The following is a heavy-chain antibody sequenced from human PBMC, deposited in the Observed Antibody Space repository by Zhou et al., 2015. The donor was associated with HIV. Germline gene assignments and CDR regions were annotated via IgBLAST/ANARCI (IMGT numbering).Heavy chain of an antibody. V-gene: IGHV1-69*06. CDR2: IIPLFGAS. J-gene: IGHJ6*02. CDR1: GGTFSNYA. D-gene: IGHD2-15*01. CDR3: SRDDVVESATPLDYYGMDV. Sequence: QVQLVQSGAEVKKPGSSVKVSCKASGGTFSNYAFSWVRQAPGQGLEWMGAIIPLFGASDYAQKFQGRVTITAHRSTSTVDMELRRLTSEDTAVYYCSRDDVVESATPLDYYGMDVWGQGTTVIVSS.